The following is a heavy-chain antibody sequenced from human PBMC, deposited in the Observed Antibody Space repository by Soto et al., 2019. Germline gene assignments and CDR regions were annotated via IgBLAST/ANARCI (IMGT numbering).Heavy chain of an antibody. V-gene: IGHV3-74*01. Sequence: PGGSLRLSCAASGFTFSSYWMHWVRQAPGKGLVWVSRINSDGSSTSYADSVKGRFTISRDNAKNTLYLQMNSLRAEDTAVYYCATGRGRGPSRDGYNPFDYWGQGTLVTVSS. CDR1: GFTFSSYW. CDR3: ATGRGRGPSRDGYNPFDY. D-gene: IGHD3-16*01. J-gene: IGHJ4*02. CDR2: INSDGSST.